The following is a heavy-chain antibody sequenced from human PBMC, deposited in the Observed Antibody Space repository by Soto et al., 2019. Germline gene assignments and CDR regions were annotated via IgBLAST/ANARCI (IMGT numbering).Heavy chain of an antibody. CDR3: ASIAARHNYGMDV. J-gene: IGHJ6*02. CDR1: GGSISSSSYY. CDR2: IYYSGST. Sequence: SETLSLTCTVSGGSISSSSYYWGWIRQPPGKGLEWIGSIYYSGSTYYNPSLKSRVTISVDTSKNQFSLKLSSVTAADTAVYYCASIAARHNYGMDVWGQGTTVTVSS. V-gene: IGHV4-39*01. D-gene: IGHD6-6*01.